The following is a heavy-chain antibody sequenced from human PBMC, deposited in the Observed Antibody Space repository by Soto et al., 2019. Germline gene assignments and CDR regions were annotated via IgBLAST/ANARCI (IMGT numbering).Heavy chain of an antibody. CDR1: GYTFTTYV. J-gene: IGHJ6*02. CDR3: ASYHLNSYYYGMDV. V-gene: IGHV1-18*01. CDR2: ISAYNGNT. Sequence: ASVKVSCKASGYTFTTYVLHWVRQAPGQRLEWMGWISAYNGNTNYAQKLQGRVTMTTDTSTSTAYMELRSLRSDDTAVYYCASYHLNSYYYGMDVWGQGTTVTVSS.